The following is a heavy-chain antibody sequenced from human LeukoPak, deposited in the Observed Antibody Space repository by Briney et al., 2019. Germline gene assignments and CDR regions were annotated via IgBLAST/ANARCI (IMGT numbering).Heavy chain of an antibody. D-gene: IGHD3-10*01. J-gene: IGHJ5*02. Sequence: SETLSLTCSVSGDSITGYSWSWIRQTPGKGLEWIGYIYYNGDTHYNPSLNSRLSMSVDTPKKQFSLNLRSVTAADTAVYYCVRGPYGSSISNWFDPWGQGLLVTVSS. V-gene: IGHV4-59*01. CDR1: GDSITGYS. CDR3: VRGPYGSSISNWFDP. CDR2: IYYNGDT.